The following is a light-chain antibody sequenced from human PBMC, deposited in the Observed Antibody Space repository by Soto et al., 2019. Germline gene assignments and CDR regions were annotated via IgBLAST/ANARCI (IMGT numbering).Light chain of an antibody. CDR2: EVT. CDR3: SSYTSTSRYV. CDR1: SSDVGKYDR. J-gene: IGLJ1*01. V-gene: IGLV2-18*02. Sequence: QSVLTQPPSVSGSPGQSVTISCTGTSSDVGKYDRVSWYQQPPGTAPKLIIYEVTNRPSGVPARFSGSKSGNTASLTISGLQAEDEADYYCSSYTSTSRYVFGAGTKVNRP.